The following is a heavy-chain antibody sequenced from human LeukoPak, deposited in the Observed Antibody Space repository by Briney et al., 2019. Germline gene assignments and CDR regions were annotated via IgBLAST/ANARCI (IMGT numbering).Heavy chain of an antibody. Sequence: SETLSLTCTVSGRSINSYYWSWIRQPAGKGLEWIGRIYSSGSTGYNPSLKSRVTMSLDTSKNQFSLNLSSVTAADTAVYYCARVDIRTAFFDYWGQGTLVTVFS. CDR2: IYSSGST. V-gene: IGHV4-4*07. CDR1: GRSINSYY. D-gene: IGHD5-12*01. CDR3: ARVDIRTAFFDY. J-gene: IGHJ4*02.